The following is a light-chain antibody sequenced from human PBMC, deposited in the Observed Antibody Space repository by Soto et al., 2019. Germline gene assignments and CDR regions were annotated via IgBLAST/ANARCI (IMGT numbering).Light chain of an antibody. CDR3: LQDHHYPRT. CDR2: ASS. V-gene: IGKV1-6*01. Sequence: AIQLTQSPSSLSASVGDRVTITCRASQGIEYDLGWLHQKPGKAPKLLIYASSIVPSGVPSRFSGSGSGTDFTLTISSLQPEDLGVYYCLQDHHYPRTFGQGTKVEIK. CDR1: QGIEYD. J-gene: IGKJ1*01.